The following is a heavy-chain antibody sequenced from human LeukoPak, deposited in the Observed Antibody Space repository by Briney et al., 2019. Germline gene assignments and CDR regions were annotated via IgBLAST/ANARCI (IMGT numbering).Heavy chain of an antibody. Sequence: SETLSLTCTVSGGSISSYYWSWIRQPPGKGLEWIGYIYYSGSTYYNPSLKSRVTISVDTSKNQFSLKLSSVTAADTAVYYCARGGASRYFDWLPPRPWGQGTLVTVSS. CDR1: GGSISSYY. V-gene: IGHV4-30-4*08. D-gene: IGHD3-9*01. J-gene: IGHJ5*02. CDR3: ARGGASRYFDWLPPRP. CDR2: IYYSGST.